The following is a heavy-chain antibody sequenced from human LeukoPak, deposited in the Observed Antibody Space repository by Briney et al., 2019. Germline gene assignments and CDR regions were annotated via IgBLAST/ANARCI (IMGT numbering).Heavy chain of an antibody. V-gene: IGHV4-39*01. Sequence: SETLSLTCTVSGGSISSSRYYCGWIRQPPGKWLEWIGSIYYSGSTYYTPSLKSRVTISVDTSKNQFSLKLSSVTAADTAVYYCARGSVLRHFNYWGQGTLVTVSS. J-gene: IGHJ4*02. CDR3: ARGSVLRHFNY. CDR2: IYYSGST. D-gene: IGHD3-3*01. CDR1: GGSISSSRYY.